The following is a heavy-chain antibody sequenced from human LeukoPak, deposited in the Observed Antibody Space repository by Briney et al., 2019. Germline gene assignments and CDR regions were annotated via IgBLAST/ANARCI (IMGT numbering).Heavy chain of an antibody. V-gene: IGHV5-51*01. CDR2: IYPGDSDT. Sequence: GESLKISCKGSGYSFTSYWIGWVRQMPGKGLEWMGIIYPGDSDTRYSPSFQGQVTISADKSISTAYLQWSSLKASDTAMYYCARSIAASPPPYYYYYYYMDVWGKGTTVTVSS. CDR3: ARSIAASPPPYYYYYYYMDV. J-gene: IGHJ6*03. CDR1: GYSFTSYW. D-gene: IGHD6-6*01.